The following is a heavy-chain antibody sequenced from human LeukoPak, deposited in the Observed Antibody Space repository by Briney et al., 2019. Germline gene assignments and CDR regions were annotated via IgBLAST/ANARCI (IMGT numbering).Heavy chain of an antibody. Sequence: VGSLRLSCAASGFTFSNYNINWVRQAPGKGLEWVSSITTSGNYKYYVDSVKGRFTISRDNAKNSLYLQMNSLRVEDTAVYYCARDSGYVDYWGQGTLVTVSS. CDR3: ARDSGYVDY. V-gene: IGHV3-21*01. CDR2: ITTSGNYK. CDR1: GFTFSNYN. J-gene: IGHJ4*02. D-gene: IGHD2-2*01.